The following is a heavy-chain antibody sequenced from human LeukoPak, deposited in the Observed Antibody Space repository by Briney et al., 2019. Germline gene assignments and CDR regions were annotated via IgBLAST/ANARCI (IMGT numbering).Heavy chain of an antibody. J-gene: IGHJ4*02. D-gene: IGHD7-27*01. CDR2: ISSSGSMI. V-gene: IGHV3-48*01. CDR3: ARDPESNWGWDLDY. CDR1: GFTFSSYS. Sequence: GGSLRLSCAASGFTFSSYSMNWVRQVPGKGLELVSHISSSGSMIWYADSVKGRFTISRDSAKNSLHLQMNSLRAEDTAVYYCARDPESNWGWDLDYWGQGTLVTVSS.